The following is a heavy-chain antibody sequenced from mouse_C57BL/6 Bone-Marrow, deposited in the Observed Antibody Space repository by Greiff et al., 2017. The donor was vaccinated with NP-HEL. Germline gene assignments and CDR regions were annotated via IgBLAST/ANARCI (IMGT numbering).Heavy chain of an antibody. CDR1: GYTFTNYW. D-gene: IGHD1-1*01. J-gene: IGHJ1*03. CDR2: IYPGGGYT. V-gene: IGHV1-63*01. CDR3: ARGHYYGSSYWYFDV. Sequence: QVHVKQSGAELVRPGTSVKMSCKASGYTFTNYWIGWAKQRPGHGLEWIGDIYPGGGYTNYNEKFKGKATLTADKSSSTAYMQFSSLTSEDSAIYYCARGHYYGSSYWYFDVWGTGTTVTVSS.